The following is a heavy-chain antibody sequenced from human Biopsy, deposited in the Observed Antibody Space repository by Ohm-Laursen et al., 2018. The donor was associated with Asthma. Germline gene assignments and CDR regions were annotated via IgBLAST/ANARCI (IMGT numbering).Heavy chain of an antibody. D-gene: IGHD3-3*02. CDR2: IKHDGSEK. Sequence: GSLRLSCTAPGFTFMTYGMHWVRQVPGKGLEWVANIKHDGSEKNHVDSLKGRFTISRDNAKNSLYLQMNSLRAEDTAVYYCARTFHFWSPYHAEHYQLWGQGTLVTVSS. J-gene: IGHJ1*01. CDR3: ARTFHFWSPYHAEHYQL. V-gene: IGHV3-7*01. CDR1: GFTFMTYG.